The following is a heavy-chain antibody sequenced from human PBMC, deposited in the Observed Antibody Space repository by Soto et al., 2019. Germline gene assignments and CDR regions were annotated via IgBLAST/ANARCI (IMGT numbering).Heavy chain of an antibody. D-gene: IGHD3-22*01. Sequence: QIRLVQSGSEVKKPGASVKVSCKASGYTFSNYGISWVRQAPGQGLEWRGWISTNNGNPYYSPKVPGRATMTTDTSTSTPYNELKSLRSDDAGVYYCVSDSSRYRVPFDYWGQGSLITVSS. CDR1: GYTFSNYG. CDR2: ISTNNGNP. V-gene: IGHV1-18*01. J-gene: IGHJ4*02. CDR3: VSDSSRYRVPFDY.